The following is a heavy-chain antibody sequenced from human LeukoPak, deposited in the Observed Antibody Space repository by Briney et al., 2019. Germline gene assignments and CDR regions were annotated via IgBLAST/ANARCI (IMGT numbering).Heavy chain of an antibody. CDR1: GLTLSRFS. CDR3: KGYYDSSGYKAY. Sequence: PGGSLRLSGEASGLTLSRFSMSWVRQAPGKGLEWVANIKPDGSEKYYLNSVKGRFTISRDNAKNSLYLQMNSLRAEDTAVYYCKGYYDSSGYKAYWGQGTLVTVSS. CDR2: IKPDGSEK. D-gene: IGHD3-22*01. J-gene: IGHJ4*02. V-gene: IGHV3-7*02.